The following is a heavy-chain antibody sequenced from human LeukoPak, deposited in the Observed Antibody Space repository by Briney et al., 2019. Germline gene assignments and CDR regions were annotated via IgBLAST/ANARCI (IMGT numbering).Heavy chain of an antibody. D-gene: IGHD5-18*01. Sequence: APVKVSCTASGYTFTSYYMHWVRQAPGQGLEWMGIINPSGGSTSYAQKFQGRVTMTRDTSTSTVYMELSSLRSEDTAVYYCARERDYSYGRYYFDYWGQGTLVTVSS. V-gene: IGHV1-46*01. CDR3: ARERDYSYGRYYFDY. J-gene: IGHJ4*02. CDR1: GYTFTSYY. CDR2: INPSGGST.